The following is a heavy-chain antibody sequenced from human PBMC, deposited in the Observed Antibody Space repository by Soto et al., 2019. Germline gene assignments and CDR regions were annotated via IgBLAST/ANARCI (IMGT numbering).Heavy chain of an antibody. D-gene: IGHD3-10*01. CDR3: ARVGGFGELLHNYYYYYYMDV. Sequence: GGSLRLSCAASGFTFSDYYMSWIRQAPGKGLEWVSYISSSSTIYYADSVKGRFTISRDNAKNSLYLQMNSLRAEDTAVYYCARVGGFGELLHNYYYYYYMDVWGKGTTVTVSS. CDR2: ISSSSTI. V-gene: IGHV3-11*04. J-gene: IGHJ6*03. CDR1: GFTFSDYY.